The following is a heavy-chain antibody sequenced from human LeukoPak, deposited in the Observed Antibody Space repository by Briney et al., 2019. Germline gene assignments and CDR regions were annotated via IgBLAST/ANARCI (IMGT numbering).Heavy chain of an antibody. V-gene: IGHV1-46*01. CDR3: ARGGTVVVTAIPDAFDI. J-gene: IGHJ3*02. CDR1: GYTFTSYY. Sequence: GASVKVSCKASGYTFTSYYMHWVRQAPGQGLEWMGIINPSGGSTSYAQKFQGRVTMTRDTSTSTVYMELSSLRSEDTAVYYCARGGTVVVTAIPDAFDIWGQGTMVTVSS. D-gene: IGHD2-21*02. CDR2: INPSGGST.